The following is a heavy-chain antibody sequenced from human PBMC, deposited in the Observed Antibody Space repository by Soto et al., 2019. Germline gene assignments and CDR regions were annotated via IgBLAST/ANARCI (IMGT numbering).Heavy chain of an antibody. CDR1: GSTFSNHI. D-gene: IGHD5-12*01. V-gene: IGHV1-69*04. CDR2: IIPILDIK. Sequence: GASVKVSCKASGSTFSNHIITWVRQAPGQGLEWMGKIIPILDIKNYAQKFQGRVTITADKSTTTAYMEVSSLSSEDTAVYYCARDSPIGSTFSGHDDIDSWGQGTLVTVSS. J-gene: IGHJ5*01. CDR3: ARDSPIGSTFSGHDDIDS.